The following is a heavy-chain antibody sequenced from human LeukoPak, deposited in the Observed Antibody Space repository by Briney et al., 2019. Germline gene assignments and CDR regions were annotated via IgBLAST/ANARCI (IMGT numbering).Heavy chain of an antibody. Sequence: GGSLRLSCAASGFIFNNYGLIWVRQAPGKGLEWVSAISNDGGGTNYADFVKGRFTISRDNSKNTLFLQMNSLRAEDRALYYCAKGSSSHFVDLWGQGTLVNVSS. CDR2: ISNDGGGT. J-gene: IGHJ5*02. CDR3: AKGSSSHFVDL. V-gene: IGHV3-23*01. CDR1: GFIFNNYG. D-gene: IGHD2-2*01.